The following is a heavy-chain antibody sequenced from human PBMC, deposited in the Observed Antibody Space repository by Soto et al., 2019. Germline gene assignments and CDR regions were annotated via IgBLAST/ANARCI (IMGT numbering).Heavy chain of an antibody. CDR1: GFTFSGYG. CDR3: ARVDFGGNSYYFDY. J-gene: IGHJ4*02. D-gene: IGHD1-7*01. CDR2: VWFDGSIQ. Sequence: GGSLRLSCVASGFTFSGYGIHWVRQAPDKGLEWVAVVWFDGSIQYYGDSVKGRFTISRDNSNNTVDLQMNNLRAEDTAVYYCARVDFGGNSYYFDYWGQGTPVTVSS. V-gene: IGHV3-33*01.